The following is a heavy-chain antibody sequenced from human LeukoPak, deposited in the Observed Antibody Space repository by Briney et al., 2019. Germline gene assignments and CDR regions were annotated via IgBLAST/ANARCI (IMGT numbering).Heavy chain of an antibody. D-gene: IGHD2-21*02. CDR1: GGSISSYY. V-gene: IGHV4-34*01. J-gene: IGHJ4*02. Sequence: SSETLSLTCTVSGGSISSYYWSWIRQPPGKGLEWIGEINHSGSTNYNPSLKSRVTISVDTSKNQFSLKLSSVTAADTAVYYCARKLAYCGGDCYDDYWGQGTLVTVSS. CDR2: INHSGST. CDR3: ARKLAYCGGDCYDDY.